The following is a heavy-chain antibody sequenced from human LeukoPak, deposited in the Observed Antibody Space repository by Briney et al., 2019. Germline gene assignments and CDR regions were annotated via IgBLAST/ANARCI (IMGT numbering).Heavy chain of an antibody. Sequence: ASVKLSCKASGYTFTSYGISWVRQAPGQGLEWMGWISAYNGNTNYAQKLQGRVTMTTDTSTSTAYMELRSLRSDDTAVYYCAREDAVVPAAIVDYWGQGTLVTVSS. CDR2: ISAYNGNT. D-gene: IGHD2-2*01. CDR1: GYTFTSYG. J-gene: IGHJ4*02. V-gene: IGHV1-18*01. CDR3: AREDAVVPAAIVDY.